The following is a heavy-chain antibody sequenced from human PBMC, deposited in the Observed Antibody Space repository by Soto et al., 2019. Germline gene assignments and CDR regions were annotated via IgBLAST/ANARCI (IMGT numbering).Heavy chain of an antibody. V-gene: IGHV4-59*01. J-gene: IGHJ4*02. CDR3: ARVFSRGYYFDY. D-gene: IGHD1-26*01. CDR2: IYYSGST. CDR1: GGSISSYY. Sequence: SETLSLTCTVSGGSISSYYWSWIRQPPGKGLEWIGYIYYSGSTNYNPSLKSRVTISVDTSKNQFSLKLSSVTAADTAVYYCARVFSRGYYFDYWGQGTLVTVSS.